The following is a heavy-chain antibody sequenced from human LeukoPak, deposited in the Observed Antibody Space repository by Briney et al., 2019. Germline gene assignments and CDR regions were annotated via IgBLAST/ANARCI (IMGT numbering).Heavy chain of an antibody. J-gene: IGHJ3*02. Sequence: KTSETLSLTCTVSGGSISSYYWSWIRQPPGKGLEWIGYIYYSGSTNYNPSLKSRVTISVDTSKNQFSLKLSSVTAADTAVYYCARGPVLRFLEGAFDIWGQGTMVTVSS. CDR1: GGSISSYY. D-gene: IGHD3-3*01. CDR3: ARGPVLRFLEGAFDI. V-gene: IGHV4-59*01. CDR2: IYYSGST.